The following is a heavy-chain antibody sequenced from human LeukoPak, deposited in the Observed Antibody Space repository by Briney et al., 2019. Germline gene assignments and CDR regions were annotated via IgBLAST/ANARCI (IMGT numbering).Heavy chain of an antibody. V-gene: IGHV3-30*18. CDR3: AKDRGYCSGGSCYQTYYYGMDV. CDR2: ISYDGSNK. D-gene: IGHD2-15*01. CDR1: GFTFSSYG. J-gene: IGHJ6*02. Sequence: GRSLRLSCAASGFTFSSYGTHWVRQAPGKGLEWVAVISYDGSNKYYADSVKGRFTISRDNSKNTLYLQMNSLRAEDTAVYYCAKDRGYCSGGSCYQTYYYGMDVWGQGTTVTVSS.